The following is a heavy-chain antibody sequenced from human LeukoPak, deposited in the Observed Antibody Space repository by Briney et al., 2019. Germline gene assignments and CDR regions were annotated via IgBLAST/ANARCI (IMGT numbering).Heavy chain of an antibody. CDR2: IYYSGST. CDR3: AREGSGWYSADY. D-gene: IGHD6-13*01. CDR1: GGSISSYY. Sequence: TSETLSLTCTVSGGSISSYYWSWIRQLPGKGLEWIGYIYYSGSTNYNPSLKSRVTISVDTSKNQFSLKLSSVTAADTAVYYCAREGSGWYSADYWGQGTLVTVSS. V-gene: IGHV4-59*01. J-gene: IGHJ4*02.